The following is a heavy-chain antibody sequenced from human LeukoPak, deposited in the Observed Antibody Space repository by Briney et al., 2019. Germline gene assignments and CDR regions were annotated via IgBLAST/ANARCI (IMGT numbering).Heavy chain of an antibody. CDR2: ISYGGDNK. J-gene: IGHJ4*02. D-gene: IGHD5-18*01. CDR3: ARESIQLWLTYYFDY. Sequence: PGGSLRLSCAASGFTFSSYGMHWVRQAPGKGLEWVAVISYGGDNKFYADSVKGRFTISRDNSKNTLYLQMNSLRAEDTAVYYCARESIQLWLTYYFDYWGQGTLVTVSS. V-gene: IGHV3-30*03. CDR1: GFTFSSYG.